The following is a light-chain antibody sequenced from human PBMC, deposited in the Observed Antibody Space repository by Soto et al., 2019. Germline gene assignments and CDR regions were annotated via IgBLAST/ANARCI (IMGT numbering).Light chain of an antibody. V-gene: IGLV2-14*01. CDR3: SAYKTSRTYV. J-gene: IGLJ1*01. Sequence: QSALTQPASVSGSPGQSITISCTGTNSDIGTYNYVSWYQHHPGKAPKVMIYEVNNRPSGVSYRFSGSKSGNTASLTISGLQAEDEADYYCSAYKTSRTYVFGTGTKLTVL. CDR2: EVN. CDR1: NSDIGTYNY.